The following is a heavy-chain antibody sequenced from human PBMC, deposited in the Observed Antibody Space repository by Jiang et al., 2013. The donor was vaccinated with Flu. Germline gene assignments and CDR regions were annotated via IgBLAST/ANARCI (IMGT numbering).Heavy chain of an antibody. CDR2: INPNGGTV. Sequence: SGAEVKKPGASVKVSCKASGYTFSNYYVHWVRRAPGQGLEWMGIINPNGGTVAYAQRFRGRVFLTRDTSTDTVYIELRSLRSDDTALYYCARDARLVPTAYKRDYYYYVYMDVWGKGTTVTVSS. V-gene: IGHV1-46*01. CDR1: GYTFSNYY. J-gene: IGHJ6*03. CDR3: ARDARLVPTAYKRDYYYYVYMDV. D-gene: IGHD3-16*01.